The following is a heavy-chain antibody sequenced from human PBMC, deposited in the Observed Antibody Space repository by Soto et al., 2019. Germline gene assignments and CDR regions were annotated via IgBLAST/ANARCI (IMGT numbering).Heavy chain of an antibody. CDR1: GGSISSGGYY. CDR2: IYYSGST. CDR3: ARELRFGEDYYGMDV. Sequence: QVQLQESGPGLVKPSQTLSLTCTVSGGSISSGGYYWSWIRQHPGKGLEWIGYIYYSGSTYYNPSLRSRVTISVDTSKNQFSLKLSSVTAADTAVYYCARELRFGEDYYGMDVWGQGTTVTVSS. D-gene: IGHD3-10*01. V-gene: IGHV4-31*03. J-gene: IGHJ6*02.